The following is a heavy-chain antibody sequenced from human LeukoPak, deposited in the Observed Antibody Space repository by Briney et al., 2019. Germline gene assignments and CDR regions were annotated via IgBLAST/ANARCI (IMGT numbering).Heavy chain of an antibody. Sequence: VASVKVSCKASGCSFTTYYMHWVRQAPGQGLEWMGIIDPSGGSTSYAQKFQGRVTITRDTSTSTVYMEVSSLRSEDSAVYYCARDRHGSGTYKYYGMDVWGQGTTVTVSS. CDR1: GCSFTTYY. D-gene: IGHD3-10*01. J-gene: IGHJ6*02. CDR2: IDPSGGST. V-gene: IGHV1-46*01. CDR3: ARDRHGSGTYKYYGMDV.